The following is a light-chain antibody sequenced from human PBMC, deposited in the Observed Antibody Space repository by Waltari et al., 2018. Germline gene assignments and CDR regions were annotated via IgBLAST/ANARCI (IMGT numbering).Light chain of an antibody. Sequence: EIVMTQSPATLSVSPGERVTLSCRASQSVISSLAWYQQKPGQAPKVLIYRASTRATGIPARFRGSGSGTEFTRTISSLQSEDFAVYYCQQYIDWPLTFGGGTKVEIK. V-gene: IGKV3-15*01. CDR1: QSVISS. CDR2: RAS. CDR3: QQYIDWPLT. J-gene: IGKJ4*01.